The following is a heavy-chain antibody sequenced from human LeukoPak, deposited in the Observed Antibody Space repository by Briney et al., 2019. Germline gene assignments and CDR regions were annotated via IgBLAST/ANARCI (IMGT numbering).Heavy chain of an antibody. CDR3: AKNIAAAVTIDY. J-gene: IGHJ4*02. V-gene: IGHV3-23*01. CDR1: GFTFSSYA. D-gene: IGHD6-13*01. Sequence: GGSLRLSCAASGFTFSSYAMSWVRQAPGKGLEWVSAISGSGGSTYYADSVKGRFTISRGNSKNTLYLQMNSLRAEDTAVYYCAKNIAAAVTIDYWGQGTLVTVSS. CDR2: ISGSGGST.